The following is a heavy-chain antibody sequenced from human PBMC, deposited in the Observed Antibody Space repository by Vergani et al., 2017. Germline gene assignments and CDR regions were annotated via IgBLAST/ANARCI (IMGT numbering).Heavy chain of an antibody. CDR1: GYTFNDYY. V-gene: IGHV1-2*02. D-gene: IGHD1-26*01. Sequence: QVQLVQSGAEVRKPGASVKVSCRTSGYTFNDYYIHWIRKAPGQGLQWMGWISPSTGHTNYAQNFQGRVTMTRDKSITTAYMEVLRLRSDDAAVYYCARSNSGSYYGGDYYYYGMDVWGQGTTVTVSS. CDR2: ISPSTGHT. CDR3: ARSNSGSYYGGDYYYYGMDV. J-gene: IGHJ6*02.